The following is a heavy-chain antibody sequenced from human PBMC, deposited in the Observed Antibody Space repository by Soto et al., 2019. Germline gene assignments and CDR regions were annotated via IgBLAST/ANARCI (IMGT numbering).Heavy chain of an antibody. CDR2: ISYDGRNK. V-gene: IGHV3-30*18. CDR3: AKDFSRVFSLLQWGAVDY. CDR1: GFTFSSYG. Sequence: QVQLVESGGGVVQPGRSLRLSCAASGFTFSSYGMHWVRQAPGKGLEWVAVISYDGRNKYYADSVKGRFTISRDNSKNTLYLQMNSLRAEDTAVYYCAKDFSRVFSLLQWGAVDYWGQGTLVTVSS. D-gene: IGHD4-4*01. J-gene: IGHJ4*02.